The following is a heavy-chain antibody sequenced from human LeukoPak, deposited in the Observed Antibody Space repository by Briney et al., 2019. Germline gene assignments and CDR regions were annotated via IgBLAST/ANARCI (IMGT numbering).Heavy chain of an antibody. CDR3: ARNEHYDSWSGYLGYFDY. CDR2: IYTSGST. J-gene: IGHJ4*02. CDR1: GGSISSGSYY. V-gene: IGHV4-61*02. Sequence: SETLSLTCTVSGGSISSGSYYWSWIRQPAGKGLEWIGRIYTSGSTNYNPSLKSRVTISVDTSKNQFSLTLSSVTAADTAVYYCARNEHYDSWSGYLGYFDYWGQGTLVTVSS. D-gene: IGHD3-3*01.